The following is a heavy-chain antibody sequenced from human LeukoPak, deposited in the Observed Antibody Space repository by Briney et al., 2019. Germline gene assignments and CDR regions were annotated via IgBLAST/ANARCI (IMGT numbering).Heavy chain of an antibody. Sequence: SETLSLTCTVSGGSISSGSYYWSWIRQPAGKGLEWIGRIYTSGSTNYNPSLKSRVTISVDTSKNQFSLKLSSVTAADTAVYYCAGSLGYCTSNVCYLKYWGQGTLVTVSS. CDR3: AGSLGYCTSNVCYLKY. CDR2: IYTSGST. D-gene: IGHD2-8*01. J-gene: IGHJ4*02. V-gene: IGHV4-61*02. CDR1: GGSISSGSYY.